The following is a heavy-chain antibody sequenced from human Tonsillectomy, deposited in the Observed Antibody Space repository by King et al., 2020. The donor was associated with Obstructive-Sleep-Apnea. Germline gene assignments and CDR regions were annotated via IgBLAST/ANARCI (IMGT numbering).Heavy chain of an antibody. J-gene: IGHJ4*02. CDR2: IFSGGKT. CDR3: AKDIGTTVTRDY. V-gene: IGHV3-23*04. CDR1: GFTFSSYA. Sequence: VQLVESGGGLVQPGGSLKLSCVTSGFTFSSYAMSWVRQAPGKGLEWVSSIFSGGKTYYADSVKVRFTISPDNSKKTLYLQMNSLRAEDTAVYYCAKDIGTTVTRDYWGQGTLVTVSS. D-gene: IGHD4-17*01.